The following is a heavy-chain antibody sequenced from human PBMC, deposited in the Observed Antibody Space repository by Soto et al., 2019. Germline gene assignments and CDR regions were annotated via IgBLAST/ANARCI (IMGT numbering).Heavy chain of an antibody. CDR3: ARSQGSSTSLEIYYYYYYGMDV. V-gene: IGHV1-69*01. J-gene: IGHJ6*02. CDR2: IIPISDTT. CDR1: GGTFSSYA. Sequence: QVQLVQSGAEVKKPGSSVKVSCKASGGTFSSYAISWVRQAPGQGLEWMGGIIPISDTTNYAQKFQGRVTISVDESTSTAYVELSSLRSEDTAVYYWARSQGSSTSLEIYYYYYYGMDVWGQGTTVTVSS. D-gene: IGHD2-2*01.